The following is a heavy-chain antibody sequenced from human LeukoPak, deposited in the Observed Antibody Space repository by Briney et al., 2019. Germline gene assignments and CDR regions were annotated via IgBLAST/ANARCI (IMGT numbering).Heavy chain of an antibody. Sequence: GGSLRLSCAASGFTFSSYSMNWVRQAPGKGLEWVSSISSSSSYIYYADSVKGRFTISRDNAKNSLYLQMNSLRAEDTAVYYCARGGGFGELTHYDYWGQGTLVTVSS. V-gene: IGHV3-21*01. CDR2: ISSSSSYI. CDR1: GFTFSSYS. J-gene: IGHJ4*02. CDR3: ARGGGFGELTHYDY. D-gene: IGHD3-10*01.